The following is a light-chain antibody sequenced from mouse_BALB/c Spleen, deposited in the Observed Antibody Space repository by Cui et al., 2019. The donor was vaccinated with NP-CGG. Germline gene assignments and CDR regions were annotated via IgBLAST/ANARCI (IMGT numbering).Light chain of an antibody. CDR1: TGAVTTSNY. J-gene: IGLJ1*01. Sequence: AVVTHESALTTSPGETVTLTCRSSTGAVTTSNYANWVQEKPEHLFTGLIGGTNNRAPGVPARFSGSLIGDKAALTITGAQTEDEAIYFCALWYSNHWVFGGGTKLTVL. CDR3: ALWYSNHWV. V-gene: IGLV1*01. CDR2: GTN.